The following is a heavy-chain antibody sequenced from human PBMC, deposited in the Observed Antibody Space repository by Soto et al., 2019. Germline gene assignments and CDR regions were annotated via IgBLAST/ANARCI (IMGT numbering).Heavy chain of an antibody. Sequence: GGSLRLSCAASGFTFSSYSMNWVRQAPGKGLEWVSYISSSSSTIYYADSVKGRFTISRDNAKNSLYLQMNSLRAADTAVYYRARDLTGTADYYYYYYMDVWGKGTTVTVSS. CDR1: GFTFSSYS. V-gene: IGHV3-48*01. J-gene: IGHJ6*03. D-gene: IGHD1-20*01. CDR2: ISSSSSTI. CDR3: ARDLTGTADYYYYYYMDV.